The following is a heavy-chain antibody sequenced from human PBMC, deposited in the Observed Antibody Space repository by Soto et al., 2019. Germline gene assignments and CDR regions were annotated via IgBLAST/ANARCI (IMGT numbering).Heavy chain of an antibody. V-gene: IGHV3-64*01. J-gene: IGHJ6*02. D-gene: IGHD4-17*01. Sequence: EVQLVESGGGLVQPGRSLRLSCAASGFTFRSYAMHWVRQAPGKGLEYVSAISSNGGSTYYANSVKGRFTISRDNSKNTLYLQMGSLRAEDMAVYYCATNYGDYYYYGMDVWGQGTTVTVSS. CDR1: GFTFRSYA. CDR2: ISSNGGST. CDR3: ATNYGDYYYYGMDV.